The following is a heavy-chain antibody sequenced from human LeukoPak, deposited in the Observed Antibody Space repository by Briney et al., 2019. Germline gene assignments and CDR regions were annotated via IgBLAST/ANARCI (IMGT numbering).Heavy chain of an antibody. Sequence: ASVKVSCKASGYTFISYDIDWVRQVTGQGLEWMGWMSPKSGNTDYAQKFKGRVSMTRNTSINTAYLELSSLTSDDTAVYFCARGVGGLGNMDVWGKGTTVIISS. J-gene: IGHJ6*03. CDR2: MSPKSGNT. CDR3: ARGVGGLGNMDV. V-gene: IGHV1-8*01. CDR1: GYTFISYD. D-gene: IGHD3-16*01.